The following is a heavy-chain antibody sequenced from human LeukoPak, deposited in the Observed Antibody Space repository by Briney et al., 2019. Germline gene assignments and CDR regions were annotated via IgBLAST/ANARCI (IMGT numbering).Heavy chain of an antibody. Sequence: SETLSLTCTVSGGSLSSSSYYWGWIRQPPGKGLEWIGSIDYSGSTYYNPSLKSRVTISVDTSKNQYSLKRSSVTAACTGVYYCARGLWMPYCTTIDCDPNWFDPWGQGTLVTVSS. V-gene: IGHV4-39*01. CDR1: GGSLSSSSYY. CDR2: IDYSGST. CDR3: ARGLWMPYCTTIDCDPNWFDP. D-gene: IGHD2-8*01. J-gene: IGHJ5*02.